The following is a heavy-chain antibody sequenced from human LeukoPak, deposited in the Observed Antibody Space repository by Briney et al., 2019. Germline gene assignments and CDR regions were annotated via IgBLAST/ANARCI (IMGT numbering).Heavy chain of an antibody. V-gene: IGHV3-30-3*01. CDR3: ARETGSAVGSTDFDY. CDR2: ISYDGINK. Sequence: GRSLRLSCAASGFTFSSYAMHWVRQAPGKGLEWVAVISYDGINKYYADSVKGRFTISRDNSKNTVYLQMNSLRAEDTAVFYCARETGSAVGSTDFDYWGQGALVTVSS. J-gene: IGHJ4*02. CDR1: GFTFSSYA. D-gene: IGHD5/OR15-5a*01.